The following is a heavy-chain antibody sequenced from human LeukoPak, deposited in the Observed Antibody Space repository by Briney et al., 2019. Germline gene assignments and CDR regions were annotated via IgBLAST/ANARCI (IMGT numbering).Heavy chain of an antibody. Sequence: GGSLRLSCAASVFTFSSYAVHCVPQAPGKGLKWLAVISSHGSDKYYADCVKGRFTISRDNSKNTLYLQMNSLRDEDTAVYYCARTTSFTASGYDYWGQGTLVTVSS. CDR2: ISSHGSDK. CDR1: VFTFSSYA. D-gene: IGHD6-25*01. V-gene: IGHV3-30*01. CDR3: ARTTSFTASGYDY. J-gene: IGHJ4*02.